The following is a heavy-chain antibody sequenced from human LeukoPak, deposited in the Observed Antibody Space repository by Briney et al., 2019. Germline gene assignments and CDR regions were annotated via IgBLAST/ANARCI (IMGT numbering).Heavy chain of an antibody. CDR1: GGSISSYY. CDR3: ARSWGWQTDY. Sequence: PSETLSLTCTVSGGSISSYYWTWIRQPPGKGLEWIGYIYYSGNTNYNPSLKSRVTISLDTSKNQFSLKLSSVTATDTAVYFCARSWGWQTDYWGQGTLVPVSS. J-gene: IGHJ4*02. CDR2: IYYSGNT. V-gene: IGHV4-59*01. D-gene: IGHD6-13*01.